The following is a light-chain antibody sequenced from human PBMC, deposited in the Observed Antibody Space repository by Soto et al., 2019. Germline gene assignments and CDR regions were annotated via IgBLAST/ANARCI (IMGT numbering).Light chain of an antibody. V-gene: IGKV3-11*01. CDR2: DAS. J-gene: IGKJ4*01. Sequence: EIVLTQSPATLSLSPGERATLSCRASQSVSSYLAWYQQKPGQAPRLLIYDASSRATGIPARFSGSGSGTDFTLHISSLEPEDFAVYYCQQRSNWPLTFGGGTKVEIK. CDR3: QQRSNWPLT. CDR1: QSVSSY.